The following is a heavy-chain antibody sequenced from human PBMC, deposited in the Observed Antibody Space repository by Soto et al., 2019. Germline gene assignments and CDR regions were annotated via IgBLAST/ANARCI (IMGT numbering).Heavy chain of an antibody. CDR3: AKSDFYGDYTIWY. J-gene: IGHJ4*02. CDR2: ISGSGGST. Sequence: GGSLRLSCAASEFTFSSYAMSWVRQAPGKGLEWVSAISGSGGSTYYADSVKGRFTISRDNSKNTLYLQMNSLRAEDTAVYYCAKSDFYGDYTIWYWGQGTLVTVSS. D-gene: IGHD4-17*01. CDR1: EFTFSSYA. V-gene: IGHV3-23*01.